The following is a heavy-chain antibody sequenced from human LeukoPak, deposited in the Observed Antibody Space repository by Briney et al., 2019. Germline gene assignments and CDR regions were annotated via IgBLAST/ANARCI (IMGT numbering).Heavy chain of an antibody. V-gene: IGHV1-2*02. CDR1: GYTFTGYY. J-gene: IGHJ6*02. CDR2: INPNSGGT. CDR3: VVGEGTDFWSGYYNDYYYGMDV. D-gene: IGHD3-3*01. Sequence: ASVKVSCKASGYTFTGYYMHWVRQAPGQGLEWMGWINPNSGGTNYAQKFQGRVTMTRDTSISTAYMELSRLRSDDTAVYYCVVGEGTDFWSGYYNDYYYGMDVWGQGTTVTVSS.